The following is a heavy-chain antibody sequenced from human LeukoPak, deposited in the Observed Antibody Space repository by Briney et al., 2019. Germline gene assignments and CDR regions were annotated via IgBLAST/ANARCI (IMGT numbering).Heavy chain of an antibody. D-gene: IGHD6-13*01. J-gene: IGHJ4*02. Sequence: ASVKVSCKASGYTFSDYYMHWVRQAPEQGLEWMGWINPNSGGTNYARKFQGRVTMTRDTSISTAYMELTSLRFDDTAVYSCAREAALRSFDYWGQGTLVTVSS. V-gene: IGHV1-2*02. CDR3: AREAALRSFDY. CDR1: GYTFSDYY. CDR2: INPNSGGT.